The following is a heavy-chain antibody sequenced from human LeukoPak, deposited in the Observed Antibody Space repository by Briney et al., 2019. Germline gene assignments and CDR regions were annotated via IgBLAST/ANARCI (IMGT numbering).Heavy chain of an antibody. CDR3: AKDHLPGIVVADRGY. J-gene: IGHJ4*02. CDR2: ISGSGGST. V-gene: IGHV3-23*01. Sequence: GGSLRLSCAASGFTFSSYAMSWVRQAPGKGLEWVSAISGSGGSTYYADSVKGRFTISRDNSKNTLYLQINSLRAEDTAVYYCAKDHLPGIVVADRGYWGQGTLVTVSS. D-gene: IGHD6-19*01. CDR1: GFTFSSYA.